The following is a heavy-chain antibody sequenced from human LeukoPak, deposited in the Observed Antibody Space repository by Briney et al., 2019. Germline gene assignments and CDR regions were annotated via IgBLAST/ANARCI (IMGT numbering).Heavy chain of an antibody. CDR2: RRNDGSRG. Sequence: PGGSLRLSCAASGCTLDSYWLTWVCQGPGKGLGLVANRRNDGSRGSYEDSVKGCITASRDNAKNSLYPQMNRLSAEDTAVYYSARDTSPLSGGTSFDAFDVWGQGTVVTVSS. CDR1: GCTLDSYW. V-gene: IGHV3-7*01. J-gene: IGHJ3*01. CDR3: ARDTSPLSGGTSFDAFDV. D-gene: IGHD2-8*02.